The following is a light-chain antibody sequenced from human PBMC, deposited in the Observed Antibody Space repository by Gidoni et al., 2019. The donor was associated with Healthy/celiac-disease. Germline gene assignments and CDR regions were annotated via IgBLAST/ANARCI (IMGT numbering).Light chain of an antibody. J-gene: IGKJ1*01. V-gene: IGKV3-15*01. Sequence: EIVMTQSPATLSVSPGERATLSCRPSQSVSSNLDWYQQKPGQAPRLLIYGASTRATGIPARFSGSGSGTEFTLTISSLQSEDFAVYYCQQYNSRPRTFGQGTKVEIK. CDR2: GAS. CDR3: QQYNSRPRT. CDR1: QSVSSN.